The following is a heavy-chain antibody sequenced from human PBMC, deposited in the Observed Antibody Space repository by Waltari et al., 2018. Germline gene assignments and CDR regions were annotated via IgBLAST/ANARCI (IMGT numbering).Heavy chain of an antibody. CDR3: AKDSGVGGDDY. D-gene: IGHD3-3*01. CDR1: GFTFSSYT. J-gene: IGHJ4*02. Sequence: EVQLLESGGGLVQPGGSLRLCCAAAGFTFSSYTMKWVRQAPGQGLEWGSAIHNGGETTSYADSVKGRFTISRDNSKNTLYLQMNNLRAEDTAMYFCAKDSGVGGDDYWGQGTLVTVSS. V-gene: IGHV3-23*01. CDR2: IHNGGETT.